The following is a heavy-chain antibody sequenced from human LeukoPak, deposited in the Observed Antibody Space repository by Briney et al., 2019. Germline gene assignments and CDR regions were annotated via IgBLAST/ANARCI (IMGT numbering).Heavy chain of an antibody. D-gene: IGHD4-17*01. Sequence: SETLSLTCTVSGGSISSGGYYWSWIRQHPGRGLEWIGYIYYSGSTYYNPSLKSRVTISVDTSKNQFSLKLSSVTAADTAVYYCARDADYGDPHYGMDVWGKGTTVTVSS. J-gene: IGHJ6*04. CDR2: IYYSGST. CDR3: ARDADYGDPHYGMDV. CDR1: GGSISSGGYY. V-gene: IGHV4-31*03.